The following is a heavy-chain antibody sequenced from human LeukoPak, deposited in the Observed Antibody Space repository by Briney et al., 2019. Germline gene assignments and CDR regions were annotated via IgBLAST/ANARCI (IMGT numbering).Heavy chain of an antibody. J-gene: IGHJ6*03. CDR3: ARVRPYSRKPNYMDV. Sequence: SETLSLTCTVSGGSISSSSYYWGWFRQPPGKGLEWIGSLYYSASTYYNPSLKSRVTISADTSKNQFSLKLSSVTAADTAVYYCARVRPYSRKPNYMDVWGKGTTVTVSS. CDR2: LYYSAST. V-gene: IGHV4-39*01. CDR1: GGSISSSSYY. D-gene: IGHD6-13*01.